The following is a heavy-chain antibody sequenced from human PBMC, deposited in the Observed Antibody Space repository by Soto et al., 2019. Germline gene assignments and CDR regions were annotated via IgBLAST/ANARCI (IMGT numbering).Heavy chain of an antibody. V-gene: IGHV3-23*01. J-gene: IGHJ6*02. D-gene: IGHD2-2*01. CDR3: AKTGCSSTSCYPKNYYYYGMDV. CDR1: GFTFSRYA. Sequence: GGSLRLSCAASGFTFSRYAMSWVRQAPGKGLEWVSAISGSGGSTYYADSVKGRFTISRDNSKNTLYLQMNSLRAEDTAVYYCAKTGCSSTSCYPKNYYYYGMDVWGQGTTVTVSS. CDR2: ISGSGGST.